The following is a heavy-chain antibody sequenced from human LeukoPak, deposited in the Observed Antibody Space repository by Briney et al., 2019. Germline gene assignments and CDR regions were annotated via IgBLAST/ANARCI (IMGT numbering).Heavy chain of an antibody. D-gene: IGHD2-15*01. Sequence: GGSLRLSCAASGFTFSSYAMSWVRQAPGKGLEWVSAISGSGGSTYYADSVKGRFTISRDNSKNTLYLQMNSLRAEDTAVYYCAKDLVGYCSGGSCPVYFDYWGQGTLVTVSS. J-gene: IGHJ4*02. V-gene: IGHV3-23*01. CDR3: AKDLVGYCSGGSCPVYFDY. CDR2: ISGSGGST. CDR1: GFTFSSYA.